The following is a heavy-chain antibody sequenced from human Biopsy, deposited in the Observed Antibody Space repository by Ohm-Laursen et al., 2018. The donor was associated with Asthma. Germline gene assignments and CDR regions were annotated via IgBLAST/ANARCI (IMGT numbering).Heavy chain of an antibody. V-gene: IGHV3-11*01. Sequence: SLRLSYAASGFSFTDYYNTWMRQSPGKGLEGVYSISSSGSTKYPAQSVQGRFTISRDNDQKSLFLQMNDLRADDTAIYFCARVLESSDRGPFYFFALDVWGQGTTVAVS. J-gene: IGHJ6*02. CDR2: ISSSGSTK. CDR1: GFSFTDYY. CDR3: ARVLESSDRGPFYFFALDV. D-gene: IGHD6-25*01.